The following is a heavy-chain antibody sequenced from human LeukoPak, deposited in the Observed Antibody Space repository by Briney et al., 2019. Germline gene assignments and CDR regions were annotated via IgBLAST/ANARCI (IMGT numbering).Heavy chain of an antibody. CDR2: VTSKTDGGTT. J-gene: IGHJ1*01. D-gene: IGHD3-10*01. Sequence: GGSLRLSCAASGFTFSNAWMSWVRQAPGTGLDWVGRVTSKTDGGTTDYAAPVKGRFTISRDDSRNTLYLQMNSLKTEDTAVYYCTTGLGMVRGVFQHWGQGTLVTVSS. CDR3: TTGLGMVRGVFQH. V-gene: IGHV3-15*01. CDR1: GFTFSNAW.